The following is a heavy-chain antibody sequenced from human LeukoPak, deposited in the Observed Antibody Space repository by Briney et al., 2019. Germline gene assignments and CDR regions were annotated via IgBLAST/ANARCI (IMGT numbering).Heavy chain of an antibody. J-gene: IGHJ3*02. CDR2: ISSNGDST. CDR3: ARGQVGAINDAFDT. D-gene: IGHD1-26*01. Sequence: PGGSLRLSCAASGFTFSNYAMHWVRQAPGKGLEFVSAISSNGDSTYYGNSVKGRFTISRDNFKNTLYLQMGSLRTEDMAVYYCARGQVGAINDAFDTWGQGTMVTVSS. CDR1: GFTFSNYA. V-gene: IGHV3-64*01.